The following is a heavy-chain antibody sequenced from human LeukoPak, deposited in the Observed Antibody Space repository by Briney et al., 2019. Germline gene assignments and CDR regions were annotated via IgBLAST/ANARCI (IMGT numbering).Heavy chain of an antibody. CDR3: ARDRVRAFDI. D-gene: IGHD3-10*01. CDR1: RFTFSNYW. Sequence: PGGSLRLSCVASRFTFSNYWMSWVRQAPGKGLEWVAFIRYDGSNKYYADSVKGRFTISRDNAKNSLYLQMNSLRAEDTAVYYCARDRVRAFDIWGQGTMVTVSS. J-gene: IGHJ3*02. V-gene: IGHV3-30*02. CDR2: IRYDGSNK.